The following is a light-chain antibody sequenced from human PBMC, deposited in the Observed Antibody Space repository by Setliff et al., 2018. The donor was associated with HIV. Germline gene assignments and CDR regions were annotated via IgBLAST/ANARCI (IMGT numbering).Light chain of an antibody. V-gene: IGLV1-44*01. CDR3: SSYTSRTPLYV. CDR2: RNN. Sequence: QSVLTQPPSASGTPGQRVTISCSGSSSNIGSNTVNWYQQLPGTAPKLLIYRNNQRPSGVPDRFSGSKSGTSASLAISGLQSEDEADYYCSSYTSRTPLYVFGTGTKGTVL. J-gene: IGLJ1*01. CDR1: SSNIGSNT.